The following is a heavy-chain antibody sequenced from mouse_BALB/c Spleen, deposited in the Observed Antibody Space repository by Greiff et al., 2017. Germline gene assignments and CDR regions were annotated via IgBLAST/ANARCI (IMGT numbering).Heavy chain of an antibody. Sequence: VHLVESGAELVKPGASVKLSCKASGYTFTSYYMYWVKQRPGQGLEWIGEINPSNGGTNFNEKFKSKATLTVDKSSSTAYMQLSSLTSEDSAVYYCTLANWDILRFAYWGQGTLVTVSA. D-gene: IGHD4-1*01. CDR1: GYTFTSYY. V-gene: IGHV1S81*02. CDR3: TLANWDILRFAY. J-gene: IGHJ3*01. CDR2: INPSNGGT.